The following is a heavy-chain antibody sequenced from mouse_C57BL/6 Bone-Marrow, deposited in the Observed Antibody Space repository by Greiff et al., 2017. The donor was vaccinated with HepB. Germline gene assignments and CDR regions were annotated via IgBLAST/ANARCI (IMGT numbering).Heavy chain of an antibody. CDR2: IYPGSGST. D-gene: IGHD1-1*01. Sequence: QVQLQQPGAELVKPGASVKMSCKASGYTFTSYWITWVKQRPGQGLEWIGDIYPGSGSTNYNEKFKSKATLTVDTSSSTAYMQLSSRTSEDSAVYYCAKYYYGSSPFAYWGQGTLVTVSA. CDR1: GYTFTSYW. V-gene: IGHV1-55*01. J-gene: IGHJ3*01. CDR3: AKYYYGSSPFAY.